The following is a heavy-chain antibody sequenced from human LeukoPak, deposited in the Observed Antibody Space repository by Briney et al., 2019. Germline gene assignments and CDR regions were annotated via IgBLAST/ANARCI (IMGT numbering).Heavy chain of an antibody. D-gene: IGHD3-22*01. V-gene: IGHV4-34*01. J-gene: IGHJ5*02. CDR1: GGSFSGYY. CDR2: INHSGST. Sequence: PSETLSLTCAVYGGSFSGYYWSWIRQPPGKGLEWIGEINHSGSTNYNPSLKSRVTISVDTSKNQFSLKLSSVTAADTAVYYCARIVGLPYNWFDPWAREPWSPSPQ. CDR3: ARIVGLPYNWFDP.